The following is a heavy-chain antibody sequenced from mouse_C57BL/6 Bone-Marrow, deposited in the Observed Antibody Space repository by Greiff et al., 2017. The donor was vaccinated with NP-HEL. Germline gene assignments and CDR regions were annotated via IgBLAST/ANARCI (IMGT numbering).Heavy chain of an antibody. CDR2: INPSNGGT. CDR3: ARGEVRNWQFAY. J-gene: IGHJ3*01. CDR1: GYTFTSYW. Sequence: QVQLQQPGTELVKPGASVKLSCKASGYTFTSYWMHWVKQRPGQGLEWIGNINPSNGGTNYNEKFKSKATLTVDKSSSTAYMQLISLTSEDSAVYYCARGEVRNWQFAYWGQGTLVTVSA. V-gene: IGHV1-53*01. D-gene: IGHD4-1*01.